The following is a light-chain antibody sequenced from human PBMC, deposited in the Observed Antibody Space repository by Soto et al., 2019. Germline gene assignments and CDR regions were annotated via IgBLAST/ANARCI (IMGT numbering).Light chain of an antibody. J-gene: IGLJ3*02. Sequence: NFMLTQPHSVSDSPGKTVIISCTRSSGSIASNYVQWYQQRPGSSPTTVIYEDNQRPSGVPDRFSVSIDSSSNSASLTISGLETEDEADYFCQSYDATNQVFGGGTKLTVL. CDR2: EDN. V-gene: IGLV6-57*01. CDR1: SGSIASNY. CDR3: QSYDATNQV.